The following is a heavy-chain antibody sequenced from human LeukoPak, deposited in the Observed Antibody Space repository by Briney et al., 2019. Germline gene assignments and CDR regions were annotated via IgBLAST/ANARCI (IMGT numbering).Heavy chain of an antibody. CDR3: ARHGSYSRLFDY. V-gene: IGHV4-39*01. CDR2: IYYSGTT. CDR1: GGSISTSSYY. Sequence: SETLSLTCTVSGGSISTSSYYWGWIRQPPGEGLEWIGTIYYSGTTYYNPSLKSRVTISVDTSKSQFSLKLSSVTAADTAAYYCARHGSYSRLFDYWGQGTLVTASS. J-gene: IGHJ4*02. D-gene: IGHD2-15*01.